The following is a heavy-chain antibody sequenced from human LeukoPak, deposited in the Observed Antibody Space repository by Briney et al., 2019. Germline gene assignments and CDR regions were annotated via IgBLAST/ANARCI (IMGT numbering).Heavy chain of an antibody. Sequence: PGGSLRLSCVVSGFTVSNNYMSWVRQAPRKGLEWVSLIYSGGSTYYADSVKGRFTISRDNARNSLYLQMDSLRVEDTAFYYCARDLAFSRLDYWGQGVLVTVSS. CDR3: ARDLAFSRLDY. CDR1: GFTVSNNY. D-gene: IGHD2/OR15-2a*01. J-gene: IGHJ4*02. CDR2: IYSGGST. V-gene: IGHV3-66*01.